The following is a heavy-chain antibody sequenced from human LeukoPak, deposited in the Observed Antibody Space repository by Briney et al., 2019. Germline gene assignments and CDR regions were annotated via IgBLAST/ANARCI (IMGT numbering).Heavy chain of an antibody. V-gene: IGHV3-11*01. CDR3: ARDPPLDCGGDCPADY. CDR2: ISSSGSTI. Sequence: GGSLRLSCAASGFTFSDYYMSWIRQAPGKGLEWVSYISSSGSTIYYADSVKGRFTISRDNAKNSLYLQMNSLRAEDTAVYYCARDPPLDCGGDCPADYWGQGTLVTVSS. J-gene: IGHJ4*02. CDR1: GFTFSDYY. D-gene: IGHD2-21*02.